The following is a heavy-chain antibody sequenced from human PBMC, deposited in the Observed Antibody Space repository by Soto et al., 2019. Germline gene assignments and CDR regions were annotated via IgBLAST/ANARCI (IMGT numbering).Heavy chain of an antibody. CDR1: GFTFSSYA. V-gene: IGHV3-30-3*01. D-gene: IGHD6-13*01. J-gene: IGHJ4*02. CDR2: ISYDGSNK. CDR3: AREPYSSSWDNYFDY. Sequence: SLRLSCAASGFTFSSYAMHWVRQAPGKGLEWVAVISYDGSNKYYADSVKGRFTISRDNSKNTLYLQMNSLRAEDTAVYYCAREPYSSSWDNYFDYWGQGTLVTVSS.